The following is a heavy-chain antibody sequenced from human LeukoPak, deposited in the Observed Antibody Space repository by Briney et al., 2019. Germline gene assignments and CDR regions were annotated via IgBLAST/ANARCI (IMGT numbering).Heavy chain of an antibody. CDR2: ISGSGVST. CDR1: GFTFSSYA. J-gene: IGHJ4*02. V-gene: IGHV3-23*01. D-gene: IGHD2-2*01. Sequence: PGGSLRLSCAASGFTFSSYAMSWVRQAPGKGLEWVLTISGSGVSTYYADSVKGRFTISRDNSRNTLYLHMNSLRAEDTAVYYCAKSTYWSNPYYFDYWGQGTLVTVSS. CDR3: AKSTYWSNPYYFDY.